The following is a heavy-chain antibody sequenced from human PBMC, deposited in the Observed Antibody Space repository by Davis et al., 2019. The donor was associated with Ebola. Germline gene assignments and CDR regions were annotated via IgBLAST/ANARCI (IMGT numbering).Heavy chain of an antibody. D-gene: IGHD6-6*01. Sequence: GESLKISCEASGFTFSNYDMHWVRQATGKGLEWVSAIGTAGDTYYPGSVKGRFTISRENAKNSLYLQMNSLRAGDTAVYYCATDEYSSSSFDYWGQGTLVTVSS. CDR1: GFTFSNYD. J-gene: IGHJ4*02. CDR2: IGTAGDT. V-gene: IGHV3-13*01. CDR3: ATDEYSSSSFDY.